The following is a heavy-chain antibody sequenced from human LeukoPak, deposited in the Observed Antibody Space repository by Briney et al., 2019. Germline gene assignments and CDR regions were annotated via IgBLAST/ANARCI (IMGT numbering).Heavy chain of an antibody. J-gene: IGHJ4*02. Sequence: HPGGSLRLSCAASGFTFANYVTHWVRQAPGKGLEWVAVTSPDEGLKFYGDSVKGRFTISRDNSKNTLYLQMNSLRAEDTAVYYCAKDRPSTGDGAHYYWGQGTLVTVSS. CDR3: AKDRPSTGDGAHYY. V-gene: IGHV3-30*04. CDR1: GFTFANYV. D-gene: IGHD7-27*01. CDR2: TSPDEGLK.